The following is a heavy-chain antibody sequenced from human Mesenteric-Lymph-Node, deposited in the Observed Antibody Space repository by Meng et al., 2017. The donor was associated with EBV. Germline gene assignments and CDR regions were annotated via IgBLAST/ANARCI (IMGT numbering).Heavy chain of an antibody. D-gene: IGHD4-17*01. V-gene: IGHV4-4*02. CDR1: GGSISIGDG. CDR3: ARGWGHADYFAEYFHN. CDR2: IYPTGST. J-gene: IGHJ1*01. Sequence: PGSGPGLGKLSGTLSLTCDVSGGSISIGDGWSWFRQPPGQGLEWIGEIYPTGSTNYNPSLRSRVTISVANSKNQFSLRLNSVTAADTAVYYCARGWGHADYFAEYFHNWGQGTLVTVSS.